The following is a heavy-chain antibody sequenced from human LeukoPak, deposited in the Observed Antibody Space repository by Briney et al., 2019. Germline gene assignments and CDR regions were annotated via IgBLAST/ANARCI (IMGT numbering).Heavy chain of an antibody. CDR3: AKPRTIAVPGRSGFDY. Sequence: GGSLRLSCAASGFTFSNYAMNWVRQAPGKGLEWVSVISDIGASTYYADSVKGRFTISRDNSKNTLYLQMNSLRAEDTAVYYCAKPRTIAVPGRSGFDYWGQGTLVAVSS. D-gene: IGHD6-13*01. J-gene: IGHJ4*02. CDR1: GFTFSNYA. V-gene: IGHV3-23*01. CDR2: ISDIGAST.